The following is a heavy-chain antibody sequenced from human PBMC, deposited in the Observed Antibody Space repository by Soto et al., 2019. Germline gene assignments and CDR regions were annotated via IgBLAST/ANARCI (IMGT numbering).Heavy chain of an antibody. CDR3: AREGVVPAARDYFDY. CDR1: GFTFSSYS. CDR2: ISSSSSTI. Sequence: GGSLRLSCAASGFTFSSYSMNWVRQAPGKGLEWVSYISSSSSTIYYADSVKGRFTISRDNAKNSLYLQMNSLRAEDTAVYYCAREGVVPAARDYFDYWGQGTLVTVSS. D-gene: IGHD2-2*01. J-gene: IGHJ4*02. V-gene: IGHV3-48*01.